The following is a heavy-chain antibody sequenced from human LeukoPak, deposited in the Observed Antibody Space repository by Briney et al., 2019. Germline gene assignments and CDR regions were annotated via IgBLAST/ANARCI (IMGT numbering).Heavy chain of an antibody. D-gene: IGHD3-3*01. CDR3: ARGAHYDFWSGLAAFDI. J-gene: IGHJ3*02. Sequence: GGSLRLSCAASGFTFSSYGMHWVRQAPGKGLEWVAVISYDGSNKYYADSVKGRFTLSRDNAKNSLYLQMNSLRAEDTAVYYCARGAHYDFWSGLAAFDIWGQGTMVTVSS. CDR2: ISYDGSNK. CDR1: GFTFSSYG. V-gene: IGHV3-30*03.